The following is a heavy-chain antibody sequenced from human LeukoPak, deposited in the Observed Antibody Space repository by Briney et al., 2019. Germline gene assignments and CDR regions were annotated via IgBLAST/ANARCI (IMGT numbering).Heavy chain of an antibody. J-gene: IGHJ4*02. CDR3: ERELLWYGGYPGGFFDY. V-gene: IGHV3-23*01. D-gene: IGHD3-10*01. CDR2: ISGTGGDT. CDR1: GFSFTSYA. Sequence: GGSLRLSCAASGFSFTSYAMIWVRQAPGKGLEWVSFISGTGGDTYYTDSMKGRFTISRDNSKTTLYLQMNSLRDEDTAVYYCERELLWYGGYPGGFFDYWGQGTLVTVSS.